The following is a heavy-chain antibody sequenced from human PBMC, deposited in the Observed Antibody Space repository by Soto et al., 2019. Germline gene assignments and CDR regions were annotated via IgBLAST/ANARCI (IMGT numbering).Heavy chain of an antibody. D-gene: IGHD3-22*01. V-gene: IGHV3-23*01. J-gene: IGHJ4*02. CDR2: ISGSGGST. CDR1: GFTFSSYA. CDR3: AKGYYYDSSGYSY. Sequence: GGSLRLSCAASGFTFSSYAMSWVRQAPGKGLEWVSAISGSGGSTYYADSVKGRFTISRDNTKNTLYLQMNSLRAEDAAVYYCAKGYYYDSSGYSYWGQGTLVTVSS.